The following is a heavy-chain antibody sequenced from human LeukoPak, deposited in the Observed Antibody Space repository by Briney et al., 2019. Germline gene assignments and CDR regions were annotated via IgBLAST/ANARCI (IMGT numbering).Heavy chain of an antibody. D-gene: IGHD6-6*01. J-gene: IGHJ4*02. CDR3: ARLTQLARGRY. Sequence: GGSLRLSCAASGFTFCSYGMSWVRQAPGKGLEWVANIKQDGSEKYYVDSVKGRFTVSRDNAENSLYLQMSSLRAEDTAVYYCARLTQLARGRYWGQGTLVTVSS. V-gene: IGHV3-7*03. CDR1: GFTFCSYG. CDR2: IKQDGSEK.